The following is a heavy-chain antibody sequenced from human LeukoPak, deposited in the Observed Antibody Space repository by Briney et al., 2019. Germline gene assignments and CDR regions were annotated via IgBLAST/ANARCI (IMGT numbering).Heavy chain of an antibody. D-gene: IGHD6-25*01. CDR2: INSDGSRT. J-gene: IGHJ4*02. V-gene: IGHV3-74*01. Sequence: GGSLRLSCAASGFTFSSYWMHWVRQAPGKGLVWVSRINSDGSRTSYADSVKGRFTISRDNAKNTLYLQMNSLRAEDTAVYYCAKDLEIRLPAENFDYWGQGTLVTVSS. CDR1: GFTFSSYW. CDR3: AKDLEIRLPAENFDY.